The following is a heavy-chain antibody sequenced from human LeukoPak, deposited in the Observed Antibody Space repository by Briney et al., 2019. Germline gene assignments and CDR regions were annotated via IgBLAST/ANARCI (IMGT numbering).Heavy chain of an antibody. CDR2: IKSKTDGGTT. CDR1: GFTFSNAW. CDR3: TTACITMVRGIDDY. D-gene: IGHD3-10*01. Sequence: GGSLRLSCAASGFTFSNAWMSWVRQAPGKGLEWVGRIKSKTDGGTTDYAAPVKGRFTISRDDSKNTLYLQMNSLKTEDTAVYYCTTACITMVRGIDDYWGQGTLVTVSS. V-gene: IGHV3-15*01. J-gene: IGHJ4*02.